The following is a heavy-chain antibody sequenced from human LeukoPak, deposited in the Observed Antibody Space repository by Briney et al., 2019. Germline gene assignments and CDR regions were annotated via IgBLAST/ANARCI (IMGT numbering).Heavy chain of an antibody. J-gene: IGHJ5*02. CDR3: ATRVGPSIAVAVWFDP. Sequence: GGSLRLSCAASGFTFDNYWMSWVRQAPGKGLEWVANMRRDGNEIYYLDSVRGRFTISRDNAKNSLYLQMNSLRAEDTAVYYCATRVGPSIAVAVWFDPWGQGTLVTVSS. V-gene: IGHV3-7*01. D-gene: IGHD6-19*01. CDR1: GFTFDNYW. CDR2: MRRDGNEI.